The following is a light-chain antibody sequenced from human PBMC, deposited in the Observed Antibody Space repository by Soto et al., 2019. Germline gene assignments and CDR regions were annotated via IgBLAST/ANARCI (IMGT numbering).Light chain of an antibody. CDR1: NIGSKS. J-gene: IGLJ2*01. CDR2: DDS. CDR3: QVWDSSSDHVV. V-gene: IGLV3-21*02. Sequence: SYELTQPPSVSVAPGQTARITCGGNNIGSKSVHWYQQKPGQAPVLVVYDDSDRPSGITERFSGSNSGNTATLTISRVEAGDEDDYYCQVWDSSSDHVVFGGGTKLTVL.